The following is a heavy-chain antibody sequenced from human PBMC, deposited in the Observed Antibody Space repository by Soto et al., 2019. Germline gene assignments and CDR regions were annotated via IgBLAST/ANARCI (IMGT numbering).Heavy chain of an antibody. D-gene: IGHD5-12*01. CDR1: GFTFSSYW. CDR3: ARGLSGYYGFYY. V-gene: IGHV3-74*01. J-gene: IGHJ4*02. CDR2: IKGDGTNT. Sequence: EVQLVESGGGLVQFGGSLRLSCAASGFTFSSYWMHWVRQVPGKGLVWVSRIKGDGTNTGYADSVKGRCTISRDNVKNTLYLQMNSLRAEDTAVYYCARGLSGYYGFYYWGQGTLVTVSS.